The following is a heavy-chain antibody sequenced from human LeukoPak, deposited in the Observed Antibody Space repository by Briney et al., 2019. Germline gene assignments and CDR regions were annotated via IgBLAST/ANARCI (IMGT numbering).Heavy chain of an antibody. D-gene: IGHD3-10*01. V-gene: IGHV4-34*01. Sequence: KASETLSLTCAVYGGSFSGYFWSWIRQPPGKGLEWIGELNHRGNTNYNPSLKSRVSISVDTSKNQLSLRLTSVPAADTAVYYCARDLDGSGYPFRYWGQGSLVSVSS. CDR1: GGSFSGYF. CDR2: LNHRGNT. CDR3: ARDLDGSGYPFRY. J-gene: IGHJ4*02.